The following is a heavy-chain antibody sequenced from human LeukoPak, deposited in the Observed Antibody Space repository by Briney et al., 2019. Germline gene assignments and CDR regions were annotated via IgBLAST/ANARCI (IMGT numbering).Heavy chain of an antibody. Sequence: GESLKISCKGFGYSFGSYWIAWVRQTPGKGLEWMGITYPGDSETRYSPSSQGQVTISADKSISTAYLQWSSLKASDTAMYYCARHLADYDDSGGYPLDPWGQGTLVTVSS. D-gene: IGHD3-22*01. CDR1: GYSFGSYW. CDR2: TYPGDSET. V-gene: IGHV5-51*01. CDR3: ARHLADYDDSGGYPLDP. J-gene: IGHJ5*02.